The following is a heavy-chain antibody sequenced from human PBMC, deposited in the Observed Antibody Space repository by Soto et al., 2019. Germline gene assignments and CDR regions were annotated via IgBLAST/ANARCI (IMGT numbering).Heavy chain of an antibody. CDR3: ARGAQYYDFWSGYYLYYMDV. V-gene: IGHV3-74*01. D-gene: IGHD3-3*01. CDR2: INSDGSST. CDR1: GFTFSSYW. J-gene: IGHJ6*03. Sequence: PGGSLRLSCAASGFTFSSYWMHWVRQAPGKGLVWVSRINSDGSSTSYADSVKGRFTISRDNAKNTLYLQMNSLRAEDTAVYYCARGAQYYDFWSGYYLYYMDVWGKGTTVTVSS.